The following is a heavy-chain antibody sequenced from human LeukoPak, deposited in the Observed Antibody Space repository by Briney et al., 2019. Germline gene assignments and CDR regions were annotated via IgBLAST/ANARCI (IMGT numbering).Heavy chain of an antibody. CDR3: ARLGYSGSPLDY. CDR2: TRNKANSYTT. D-gene: IGHD1-26*01. CDR1: GFTFSDHY. Sequence: GGSLRLSCAASGFTFSDHYMDWVRQAPGKGLEWVGRTRNKANSYTTEYAASVKGRFTISRDDSKNSLYLQMNSLKTEDTAVYYCARLGYSGSPLDYWGQGTLVTVS. V-gene: IGHV3-72*01. J-gene: IGHJ4*02.